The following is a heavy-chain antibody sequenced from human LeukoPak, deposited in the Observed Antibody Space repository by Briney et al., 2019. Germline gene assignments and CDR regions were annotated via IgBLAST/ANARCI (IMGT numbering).Heavy chain of an antibody. CDR1: GFTFSSYS. CDR2: ISSSSSYI. J-gene: IGHJ6*02. V-gene: IGHV3-21*01. D-gene: IGHD3-10*01. Sequence: PGGSLRLSCAASGFTFSSYSMNWVRQAPGKGLEWVSSISSSSSYIYYADSVKGRFTISRDNAKNSLYLQMNSLRAEDMAVYYCARDRITMVRGIYYYYYYGMDVWGQGTTVTVSS. CDR3: ARDRITMVRGIYYYYYYGMDV.